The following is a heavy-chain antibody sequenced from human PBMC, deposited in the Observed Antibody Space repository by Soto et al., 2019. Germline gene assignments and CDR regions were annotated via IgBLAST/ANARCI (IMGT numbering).Heavy chain of an antibody. D-gene: IGHD4-17*01. V-gene: IGHV3-30-3*01. CDR1: GFTFSSYA. CDR2: ISYDGSNK. CDR3: ARGRDCGGTYFGY. J-gene: IGHJ4*02. Sequence: QVQLVESGGGVVQPGRSLRLSCAASGFTFSSYAMHWARQAPGKGLEWVATISYDGSNKYYADSVKGRFTISRDNSKNTLYLQMSSLRAEDTAGYYCARGRDCGGTYFGYWGQGTLVAVSS.